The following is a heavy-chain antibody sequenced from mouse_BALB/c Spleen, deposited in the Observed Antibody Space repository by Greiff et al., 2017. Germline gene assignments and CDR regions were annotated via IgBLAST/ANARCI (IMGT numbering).Heavy chain of an antibody. J-gene: IGHJ3*01. V-gene: IGHV5-4*02. D-gene: IGHD1-2*01. Sequence: EVQGVESGGGLVKPGGSLKLSCAASGFTFSDYYMYWVRQTPEKRLEWVATISDGGSYTYYPDSVKGRFTISRDNAKNNLYLQMSSLKSEDTAMYYCARDRDYGLAWFAYWGQGTLVTVSA. CDR1: GFTFSDYY. CDR3: ARDRDYGLAWFAY. CDR2: ISDGGSYT.